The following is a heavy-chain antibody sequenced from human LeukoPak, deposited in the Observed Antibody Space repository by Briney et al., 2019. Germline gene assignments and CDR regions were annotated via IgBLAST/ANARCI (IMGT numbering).Heavy chain of an antibody. J-gene: IGHJ1*01. CDR2: ISSSSSTI. CDR1: GFTFSTYS. D-gene: IGHD1-26*01. CDR3: ALDAVGAPNQH. V-gene: IGHV3-48*04. Sequence: GGSLRLSCAASGFTFSTYSMKWVRQAPGKGLELGSYISSSSSTIYYADSVRGRFTISRDNAKSSLYLQMNSLRAEDTAVYYCALDAVGAPNQHWGQGTLVTVSS.